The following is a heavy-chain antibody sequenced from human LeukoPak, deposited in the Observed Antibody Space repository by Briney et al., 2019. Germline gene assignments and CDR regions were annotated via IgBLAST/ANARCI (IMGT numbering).Heavy chain of an antibody. Sequence: PGGSLRLSCAASGFTFSRYWLSWVRQAPGEGLEGVASIKRDESEKYYMDSVKGRFTSSRDNAKNSLYLQMSSLRAEDTAVYYCARLLDDVTTFDYWGQGTLVTVSS. D-gene: IGHD4-11*01. CDR2: IKRDESEK. CDR3: ARLLDDVTTFDY. V-gene: IGHV3-7*01. J-gene: IGHJ4*02. CDR1: GFTFSRYW.